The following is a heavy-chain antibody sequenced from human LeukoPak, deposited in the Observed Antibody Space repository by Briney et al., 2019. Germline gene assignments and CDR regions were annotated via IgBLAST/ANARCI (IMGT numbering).Heavy chain of an antibody. CDR3: ARDGFYYHYYMDV. CDR2: IYYSGST. V-gene: IGHV4-59*11. CDR1: GGSISSHY. J-gene: IGHJ6*03. D-gene: IGHD1-14*01. Sequence: SETLSLTCTVSGGSISSHYWSWIRQPPGKGLEWIGYIYYSGSTNYNPSLKSRVTISVDTSKNQFSLKLSSVTAADTAVYYCARDGFYYHYYMDVWGEGTTVTVSS.